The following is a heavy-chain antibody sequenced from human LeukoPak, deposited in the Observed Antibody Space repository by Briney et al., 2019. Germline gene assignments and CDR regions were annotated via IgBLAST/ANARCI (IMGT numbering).Heavy chain of an antibody. CDR1: GFTFSSYA. J-gene: IGHJ3*01. CDR2: ISGSGGST. Sequence: PGGSLRLSCAASGFTFSSYAMSWVRQAPGKGLEWVSAISGSGGSTYYADSLKGRFIISRDNSNNTVFLQMNSLRAEDTAIYYCAKGTGVGGDDAFDFWGQGTMVTVSS. V-gene: IGHV3-23*01. D-gene: IGHD3-3*01. CDR3: AKGTGVGGDDAFDF.